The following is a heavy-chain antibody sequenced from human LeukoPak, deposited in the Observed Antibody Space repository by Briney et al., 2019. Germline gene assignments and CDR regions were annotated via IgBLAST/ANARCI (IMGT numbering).Heavy chain of an antibody. CDR1: DYSISSDYY. J-gene: IGHJ4*02. D-gene: IGHD3-22*01. CDR3: ARGGSYDSSGKPFDY. CDR2: IYHSGST. V-gene: IGHV4-38-2*02. Sequence: PSETLSLTCTVSDYSISSDYYWGWIRQPPGKGLEWIGSIYHSGSTYYNPSLKSRVTISVDTSKNQFSLKLSSVTAADTAVYYCARGGSYDSSGKPFDYWGQGTLVTVSS.